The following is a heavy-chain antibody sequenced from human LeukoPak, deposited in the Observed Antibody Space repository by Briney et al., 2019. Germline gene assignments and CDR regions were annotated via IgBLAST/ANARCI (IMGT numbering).Heavy chain of an antibody. V-gene: IGHV3-30-3*02. Sequence: GRSLRLSCAASGFTFSSYAMHWVRQAPGKGLEWVAVISYDGSNKYYADSVKGRFTISRDNSKNTLYLQMNSLRAEDTAVYYCAKYASYDFWSGYYSYFDYWGQGTLVTVSS. J-gene: IGHJ4*02. CDR1: GFTFSSYA. CDR2: ISYDGSNK. D-gene: IGHD3-3*01. CDR3: AKYASYDFWSGYYSYFDY.